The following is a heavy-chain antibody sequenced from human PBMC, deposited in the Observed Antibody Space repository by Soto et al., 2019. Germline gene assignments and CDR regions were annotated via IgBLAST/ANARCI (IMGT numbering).Heavy chain of an antibody. Sequence: QVQLVESGGGVVQPGRSLRLSCAASGFTFSSYGMHWVRQAPGKGLEWVAVISYDGSNKYYADSVKGRFTISRDNSKNXLYLQMNSLRAEDTAVYYCAKLARYDSSGYPPFDYWGQGTLVTVSS. CDR1: GFTFSSYG. CDR2: ISYDGSNK. V-gene: IGHV3-30*18. CDR3: AKLARYDSSGYPPFDY. J-gene: IGHJ4*02. D-gene: IGHD3-22*01.